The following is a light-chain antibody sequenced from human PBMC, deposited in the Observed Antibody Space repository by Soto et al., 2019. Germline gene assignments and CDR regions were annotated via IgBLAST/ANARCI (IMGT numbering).Light chain of an antibody. Sequence: DIQMTQSPSSVPASVGDRVTITCRASQDISGWLAWFQQKPGKAPNLLIYAASILQSGVPSRFSGSGSGTDFTLTITYLQPEDFATYYCQHANSFPWTFGQGTKVEL. CDR2: AAS. V-gene: IGKV1D-12*01. CDR3: QHANSFPWT. J-gene: IGKJ1*01. CDR1: QDISGW.